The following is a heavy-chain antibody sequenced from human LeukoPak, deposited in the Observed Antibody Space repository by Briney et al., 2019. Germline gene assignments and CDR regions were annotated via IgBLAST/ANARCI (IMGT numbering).Heavy chain of an antibody. D-gene: IGHD3-22*01. Sequence: SETLSLTCAVYGGSFSGYYWSWIRQPPGKGLEWIGEVNHSGSTNYNPSLKSRVTISVDTSKNQFSLKPSSVTAADTAVYYCARENYYDSSGPFDYWGQGTLVTVSS. V-gene: IGHV4-34*01. CDR1: GGSFSGYY. CDR3: ARENYYDSSGPFDY. J-gene: IGHJ4*02. CDR2: VNHSGST.